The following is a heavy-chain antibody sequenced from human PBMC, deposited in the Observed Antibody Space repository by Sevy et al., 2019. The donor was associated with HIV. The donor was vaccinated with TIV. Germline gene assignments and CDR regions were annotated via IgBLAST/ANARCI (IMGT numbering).Heavy chain of an antibody. CDR1: GFTFNKYS. J-gene: IGHJ4*02. CDR2: LSFGCGEI. Sequence: GGSLRLSCAASGFTFNKYSMSWVRQPPGKGLEWVATLSFGCGEINYADSVKGRFTISRDNPKNSFYLQMNNLRAEDTALYYCAREGCTKPHDYWGQGTLVTVSS. V-gene: IGHV3-23*01. CDR3: AREGCTKPHDY. D-gene: IGHD2-8*01.